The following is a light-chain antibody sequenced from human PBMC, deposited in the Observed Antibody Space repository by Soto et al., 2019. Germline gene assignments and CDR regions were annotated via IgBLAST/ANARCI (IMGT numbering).Light chain of an antibody. V-gene: IGKV3-20*01. CDR2: GAS. Sequence: EIVLTQSPGTLSLSPGERATLCCRASQTVSSSYLAWYQQKPGQAPRLLIYGASSRATGIPDRFSGSGSGTDFTLTISRLEPEDFAVYYCQQRSSFGQGTKVEIK. CDR3: QQRSS. CDR1: QTVSSSY. J-gene: IGKJ1*01.